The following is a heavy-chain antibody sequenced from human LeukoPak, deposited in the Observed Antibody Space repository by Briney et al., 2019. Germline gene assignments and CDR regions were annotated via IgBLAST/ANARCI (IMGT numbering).Heavy chain of an antibody. V-gene: IGHV3-33*01. CDR3: ARDGCGGDCYLADY. CDR1: GFIFSSYG. CDR2: IWYDGSKK. J-gene: IGHJ4*02. Sequence: RGSLRLSCAASGFIFSSYGMHWVRQAPGKGLEWVAVIWYDGSKKHHADSVKGRFTISRDNSKNTLYLQMNSLRAEDTAVYYCARDGCGGDCYLADYWGQGTLVTVSS. D-gene: IGHD2-21*02.